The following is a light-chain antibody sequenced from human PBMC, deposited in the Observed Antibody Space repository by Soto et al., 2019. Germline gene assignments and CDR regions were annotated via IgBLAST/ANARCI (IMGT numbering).Light chain of an antibody. Sequence: QSVLTQPPSASGDPGQRVTISCSGSSSNIGSNPVNWYQQLPGTAPKLLIYTDNERPSGVPDRFSGSKSGTSASLAIGGLQSEDEADYYCATWDDSLSGPVFGGGTKVTVL. V-gene: IGLV1-44*01. CDR1: SSNIGSNP. CDR2: TDN. CDR3: ATWDDSLSGPV. J-gene: IGLJ3*02.